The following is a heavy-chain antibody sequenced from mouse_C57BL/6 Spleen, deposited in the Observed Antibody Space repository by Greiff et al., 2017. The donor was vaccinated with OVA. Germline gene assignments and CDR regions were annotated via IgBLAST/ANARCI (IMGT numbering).Heavy chain of an antibody. D-gene: IGHD1-1*01. J-gene: IGHJ4*01. CDR1: GYAFSSSW. V-gene: IGHV1-82*01. CDR3: ASGSSFDYYAMDY. CDR2: IYPGDGDT. Sequence: QVQLKESGPELVKPGASVKISCKASGYAFSSSWMNWVKQRPGKGLEWIGRIYPGDGDTNYNGKFKGKATLTADKSSSTAYMPLSSLTSEDSAVYFCASGSSFDYYAMDYWGQGTSVTVSS.